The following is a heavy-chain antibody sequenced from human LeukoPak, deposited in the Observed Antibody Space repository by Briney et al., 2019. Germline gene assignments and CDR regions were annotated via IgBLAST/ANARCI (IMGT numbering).Heavy chain of an antibody. J-gene: IGHJ5*02. CDR2: ISYDGSNK. CDR3: AKDGSGDCS. CDR1: GFTFSSYA. Sequence: GGSLRLSCAASGFTFSSYAMHWVRQAPGKGLEWVAVISYDGSNKYYADSVKGRFTISRDNSKNTLYLQMNSLRAEDTALYYCAKDGSGDCSWGQGTLVTVSS. V-gene: IGHV3-30-3*01. D-gene: IGHD2-21*02.